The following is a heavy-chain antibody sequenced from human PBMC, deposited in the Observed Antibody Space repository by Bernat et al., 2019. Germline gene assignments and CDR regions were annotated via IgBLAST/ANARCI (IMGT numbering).Heavy chain of an antibody. V-gene: IGHV3-30*03. CDR1: GFTFSSYG. J-gene: IGHJ3*02. Sequence: QVQLVESGGGVVQPGRSLRLSCAASGFTFSSYGMHWVRQAPGKGLEWVAVISYDGSNKYYADSVKGRFTISRDNSKNTLYLQMNSLRAEDTAVYYCARLYDYVWGSYPKLDAFDIWGQGTMVTVSS. CDR2: ISYDGSNK. D-gene: IGHD3-16*02. CDR3: ARLYDYVWGSYPKLDAFDI.